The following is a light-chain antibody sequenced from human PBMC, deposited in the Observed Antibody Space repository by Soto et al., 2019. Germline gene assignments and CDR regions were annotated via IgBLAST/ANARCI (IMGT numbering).Light chain of an antibody. V-gene: IGKV3-20*01. Sequence: EIVLTQSPATLSLSPGERATLSCRASQTVSSSLAWYQQKPGQAPRLLIYEASNRATGIPARFSGSGSGTDFTLTISRLEPEDFAVYYCQQYGSSPPITFGQGTRLEI. CDR2: EAS. CDR3: QQYGSSPPIT. CDR1: QTVSSS. J-gene: IGKJ5*01.